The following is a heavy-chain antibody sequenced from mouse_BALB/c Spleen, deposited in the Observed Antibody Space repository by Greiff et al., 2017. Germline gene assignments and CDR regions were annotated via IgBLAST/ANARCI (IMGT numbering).Heavy chain of an antibody. Sequence: VQLQQSGAELVKPGASVKLSCKASGYTFTSYWMHWVKQRPGQGLEWIGEINPSNGRTNYNEKFKSKATLTVDKSSSTAYMQLSSLTSEDSAVYYCARSSSFDYWGQGTTLTVSS. CDR1: GYTFTSYW. CDR3: ARSSSFDY. CDR2: INPSNGRT. V-gene: IGHV1S81*02. J-gene: IGHJ2*01.